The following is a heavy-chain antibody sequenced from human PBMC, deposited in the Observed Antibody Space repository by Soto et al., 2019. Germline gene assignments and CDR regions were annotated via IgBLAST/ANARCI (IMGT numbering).Heavy chain of an antibody. Sequence: EVQLVESGGGLVKPGGSLRLSCAASGLTFSNAWMSWVRQAPGKGLEWVGRIKSKTDGGTTDYAAPVKGRCTISRDDSKNTLYLQMNSLKTEDTAVYYCNADSSGWSGGTDYWGQGTLVTVSS. J-gene: IGHJ4*02. CDR2: IKSKTDGGTT. D-gene: IGHD6-19*01. CDR3: NADSSGWSGGTDY. CDR1: GLTFSNAW. V-gene: IGHV3-15*01.